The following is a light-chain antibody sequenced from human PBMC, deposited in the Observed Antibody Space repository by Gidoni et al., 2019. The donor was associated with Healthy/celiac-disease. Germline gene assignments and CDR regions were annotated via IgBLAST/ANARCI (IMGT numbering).Light chain of an antibody. J-gene: IGKJ3*01. CDR3: QQRRNWPPFT. CDR1: QSVSSY. CDR2: DAS. V-gene: IGKV3-11*01. Sequence: EIVLTQSPATLSLSPGERATLSCRASQSVSSYLAWYQQKPGQAPRLLNYDASKRATGMPARLSGSGCETDLTLTICSREPEDFAVYYCQQRRNWPPFTVGHGTKVDIK.